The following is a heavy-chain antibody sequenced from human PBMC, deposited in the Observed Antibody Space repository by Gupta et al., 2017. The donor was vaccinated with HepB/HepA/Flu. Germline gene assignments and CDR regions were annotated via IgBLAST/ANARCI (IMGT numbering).Heavy chain of an antibody. CDR3: AKGLAGEGTLDY. CDR1: GFTFSSYG. V-gene: IGHV3-30*18. Sequence: QVQLVESGGGVVQPGRSLRLSCAASGFTFSSYGMHWVRQAPGKGLEWVAVISKDGSNKYYADSVKGRFTISRDNSKNTLYLQMNSLRAEDTAVYYCAKGLAGEGTLDYWGQGTLVTVSS. D-gene: IGHD3-10*01. CDR2: ISKDGSNK. J-gene: IGHJ4*02.